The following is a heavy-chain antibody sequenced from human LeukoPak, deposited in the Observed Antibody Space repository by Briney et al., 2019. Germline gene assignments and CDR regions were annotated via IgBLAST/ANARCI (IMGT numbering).Heavy chain of an antibody. J-gene: IGHJ4*02. CDR1: GYTFTSYY. D-gene: IGHD3-22*01. CDR2: INPSGGST. V-gene: IGHV1-46*01. Sequence: ASVKVSCKASGYTFTSYYTHWVRQAPGQGLEWMGIINPSGGSTSYAQKFQGRVTMTRDTSTSTVYMELSSLRSEDTAVYYCARDPRPDDSSGYFGYWGQGTLVTVSS. CDR3: ARDPRPDDSSGYFGY.